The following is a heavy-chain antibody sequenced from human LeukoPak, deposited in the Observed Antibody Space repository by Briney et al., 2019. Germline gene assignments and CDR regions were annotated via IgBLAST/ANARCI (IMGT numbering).Heavy chain of an antibody. D-gene: IGHD3-3*01. Sequence: PGGSLRLSCAASGFTFSSYGMHWVRQAPGKGLEWVAIISNDGSRKYYAHSVEGRFTISRDNSKNTLYLQMDSLRAEDTAVYYCARGRAWNYFDYWGQGTLVTVSS. CDR1: GFTFSSYG. V-gene: IGHV3-30*03. CDR3: ARGRAWNYFDY. CDR2: ISNDGSRK. J-gene: IGHJ4*02.